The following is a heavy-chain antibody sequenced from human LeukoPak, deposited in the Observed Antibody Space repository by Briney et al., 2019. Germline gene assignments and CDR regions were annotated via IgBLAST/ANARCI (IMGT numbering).Heavy chain of an antibody. J-gene: IGHJ6*01. Sequence: GGSLRLSRAASGFTFSSYGMHWVRQAPGKGLEWVAVIWYDGSNKYYADSVKGRFTISRDNSKNTLYLQMNSLRAEDTAVYYCARVGYYGSGSYYNGHYYYYGMDVWGQGTTVTVSS. CDR2: IWYDGSNK. CDR1: GFTFSSYG. V-gene: IGHV3-33*01. CDR3: ARVGYYGSGSYYNGHYYYYGMDV. D-gene: IGHD3-10*01.